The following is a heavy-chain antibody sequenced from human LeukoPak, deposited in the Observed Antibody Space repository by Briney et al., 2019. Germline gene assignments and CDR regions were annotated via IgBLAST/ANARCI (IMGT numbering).Heavy chain of an antibody. CDR2: ISFDGDKT. D-gene: IGHD3-10*01. Sequence: GTSLRLSCVASGFTFSASTMHWVRQAPGKGLEWVAVISFDGDKTLYAESVRGRFTISRDNSKNTLYLQMSSLRVEDTAVYYCAKVGDYYGSGKYSNFDYWGQGTLVTVSS. CDR3: AKVGDYYGSGKYSNFDY. V-gene: IGHV3-30*04. CDR1: GFTFSAST. J-gene: IGHJ4*02.